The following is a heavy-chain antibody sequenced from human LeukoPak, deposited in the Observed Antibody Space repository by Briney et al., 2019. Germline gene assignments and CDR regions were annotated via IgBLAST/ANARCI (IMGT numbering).Heavy chain of an antibody. V-gene: IGHV4-39*07. CDR3: ARANLLWFGELLYDY. Sequence: TSETLSLTCTVSGGSISSSSHYWGWIRQPPGKGLEWIGSIDYSGSTYYNPSLKSRVTTSVDTSKNQVSLKLRSVTAADTAVYYCARANLLWFGELLYDYWGQGTLVTVSS. CDR2: IDYSGST. J-gene: IGHJ4*02. CDR1: GGSISSSSHY. D-gene: IGHD3-10*01.